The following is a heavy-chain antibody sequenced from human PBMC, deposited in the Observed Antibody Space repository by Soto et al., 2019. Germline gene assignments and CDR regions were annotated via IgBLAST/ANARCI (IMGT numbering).Heavy chain of an antibody. D-gene: IGHD1-26*01. V-gene: IGHV3-23*01. CDR3: AKDRTKWELLYDY. Sequence: EVQLLESGGGLVQPGGSLRLSCAASGFTFSSYAMSWVRQXXXXXXEWVPAISGSGGSKYYADSGKGRFTISRDNSKNTRDLXMNXXXAEXXAXXYCAKDRTKWELLYDYWGQGTLVTVSS. CDR2: ISGSGGSK. CDR1: GFTFSSYA. J-gene: IGHJ4*02.